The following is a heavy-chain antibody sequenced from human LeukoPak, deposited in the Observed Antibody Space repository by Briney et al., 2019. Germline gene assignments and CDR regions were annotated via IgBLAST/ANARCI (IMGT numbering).Heavy chain of an antibody. CDR3: ARDAGTTYYYYMDV. CDR2: INSGGTNI. D-gene: IGHD1-7*01. CDR1: GFTFRTYE. V-gene: IGHV3-48*03. Sequence: GGSLRLSCAASGFTFRTYEMNWVRQAPGKGLGWVSYINSGGTNIYYADSVRGRFTISRDNAKNSLYLQMNSLRAEDTALYYCARDAGTTYYYYMDVWGKGTTVTVSS. J-gene: IGHJ6*03.